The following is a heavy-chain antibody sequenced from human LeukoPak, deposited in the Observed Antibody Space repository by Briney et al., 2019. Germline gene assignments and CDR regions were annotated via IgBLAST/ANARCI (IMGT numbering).Heavy chain of an antibody. J-gene: IGHJ4*02. Sequence: ASVKVSCKASGYTFTGYYMHWVRQAPGQGLEWMGWISAYNGNTNYAQKLQGRVTMATDTSTSTAYMELRSLRSDDTAVYYCAREDVDIGVGYWGQGTLVTVSS. CDR3: AREDVDIGVGY. CDR2: ISAYNGNT. V-gene: IGHV1-18*04. D-gene: IGHD5-12*01. CDR1: GYTFTGYY.